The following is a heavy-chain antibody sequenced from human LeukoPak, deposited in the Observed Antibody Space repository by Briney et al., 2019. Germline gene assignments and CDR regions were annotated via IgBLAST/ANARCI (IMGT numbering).Heavy chain of an antibody. J-gene: IGHJ1*01. CDR1: GFTFSSYP. CDR3: AKSGIVGAIFAEYFQH. CDR2: ISDNGGST. D-gene: IGHD1-26*01. V-gene: IGHV3-64D*09. Sequence: PGGSLRLSCSASGFTFSSYPMHWVRQAPGKGLEYVSAISDNGGSTYYADSVKGRFAISRDNSKNTLYLQMRSLRAEDTAVYYCAKSGIVGAIFAEYFQHWGQGTLVTVSS.